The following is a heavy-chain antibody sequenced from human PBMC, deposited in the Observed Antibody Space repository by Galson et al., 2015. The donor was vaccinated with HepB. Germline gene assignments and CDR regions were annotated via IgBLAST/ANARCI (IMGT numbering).Heavy chain of an antibody. Sequence: SLRLSCAASGFTFSSYAMHWVRQAPGKGLEWVAVISYDGSNKYYADSVKGRFTISRDNSKNTLYLQMNSLRAEDTAVYYCAREPRRFSWVYTFDPWGQGTLVTVSS. J-gene: IGHJ5*02. CDR3: AREPRRFSWVYTFDP. V-gene: IGHV3-30-3*01. D-gene: IGHD6-13*01. CDR1: GFTFSSYA. CDR2: ISYDGSNK.